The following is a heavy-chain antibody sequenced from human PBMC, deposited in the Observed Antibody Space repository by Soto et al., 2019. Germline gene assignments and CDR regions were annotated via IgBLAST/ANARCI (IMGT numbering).Heavy chain of an antibody. D-gene: IGHD2-2*01. CDR1: GFTFSSYS. J-gene: IGHJ4*01. V-gene: IGHV3-21*03. CDR2: ISSSSSYI. CDR3: ARSRVVPADDFDF. Sequence: GGSLRLSCAASGFTFSSYSMNWVRQAPGKGLEWVSSISSSSSYIYYSDSVKGRFTISRDNAKNSLYLQINSLSAEDTAVYYCARSRVVPADDFDFWGQGTLVTVSS.